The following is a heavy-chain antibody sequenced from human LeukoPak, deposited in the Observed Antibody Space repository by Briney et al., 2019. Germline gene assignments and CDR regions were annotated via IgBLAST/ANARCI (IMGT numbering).Heavy chain of an antibody. CDR2: IYYSGST. J-gene: IGHJ5*02. V-gene: IGHV4-39*01. CDR1: GGSINSSGYY. Sequence: SETLSLTCTVSGGSINSSGYYWGWLRQPPGKGLEWIASIYYSGSTYYNPSLKSRVTISVDTSKNQLSLKLSSLTSADTAVYYCARHEYSGSYYGLSWFDPWGQGTLVTVSS. CDR3: ARHEYSGSYYGLSWFDP. D-gene: IGHD1-26*01.